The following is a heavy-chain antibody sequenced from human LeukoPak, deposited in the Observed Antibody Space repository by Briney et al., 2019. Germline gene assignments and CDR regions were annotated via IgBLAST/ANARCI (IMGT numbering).Heavy chain of an antibody. CDR3: ARGIVVVVAASRMRRAGTKGWFDP. D-gene: IGHD2-15*01. V-gene: IGHV4-34*01. CDR1: GGSFSGYY. J-gene: IGHJ5*02. Sequence: PSETLSLTCAVYGGSFSGYYWSWIRQPPGKGLEWIGEINHSGSTSYNPSLKSRVTISVDTSKNQFSLKLSSVTAADTAVYYCARGIVVVVAASRMRRAGTKGWFDPWGQGTLVTVSS. CDR2: INHSGST.